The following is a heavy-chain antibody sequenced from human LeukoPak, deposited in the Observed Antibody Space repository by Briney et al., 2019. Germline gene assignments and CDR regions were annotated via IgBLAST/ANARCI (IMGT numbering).Heavy chain of an antibody. D-gene: IGHD5-18*01. Sequence: PSETLSLTCAVYGGSFSGYYWSWIRQPPGKGLEWIGEINHSGSTNYNPSLKSRVAISVDTSKNQFSLKLSSVTAADPAVYYCARGGYSYGYGFDYWGQGTLVTVSS. CDR3: ARGGYSYGYGFDY. J-gene: IGHJ4*02. V-gene: IGHV4-34*01. CDR2: INHSGST. CDR1: GGSFSGYY.